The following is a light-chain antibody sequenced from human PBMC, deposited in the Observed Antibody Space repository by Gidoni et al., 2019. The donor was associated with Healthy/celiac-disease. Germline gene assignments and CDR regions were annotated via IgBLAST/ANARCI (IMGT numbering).Light chain of an antibody. CDR1: QSASSSY. CDR2: GAS. CDR3: QQYGSSPLT. Sequence: EIVLTQSPGTLSLSPGERATLSCRASQSASSSYLAWYQQKPGQAPRLLIHGASSRATGIPDRCSGSGYGTDFTLTISRLEPEDFAVYYCQQYGSSPLTFGGGTKVEIK. V-gene: IGKV3-20*01. J-gene: IGKJ4*01.